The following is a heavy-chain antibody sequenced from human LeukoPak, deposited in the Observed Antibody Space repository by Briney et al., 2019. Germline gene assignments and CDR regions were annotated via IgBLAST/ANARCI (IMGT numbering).Heavy chain of an antibody. V-gene: IGHV1-69*01. Sequence: GSSVKVSCKASGGTFSSYAISWVRQAPGQGLEWMGGIIPIFGTANYAQKFQGRVTITADESTSTAYMELSSLRSDDTAVYYCARDLHEYGEYYYDSSGPYGSFDYWGQGTLVTVSS. CDR3: ARDLHEYGEYYYDSSGPYGSFDY. CDR1: GGTFSSYA. J-gene: IGHJ4*02. D-gene: IGHD3-22*01. CDR2: IIPIFGTA.